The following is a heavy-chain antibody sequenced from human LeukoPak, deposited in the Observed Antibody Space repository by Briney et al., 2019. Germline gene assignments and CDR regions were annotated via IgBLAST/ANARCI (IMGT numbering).Heavy chain of an antibody. J-gene: IGHJ4*02. CDR2: ISWNSGTI. Sequence: LSLTCTVSGGSISSYYWSWIRQPPGKGLEWVSGISWNSGTIYYADSVKGRFTISRDDAKNSLYLQMNSLRPEDTALYYCAKRSAAGTVGYFDYWGQGTLVTVSS. V-gene: IGHV3-9*01. CDR3: AKRSAAGTVGYFDY. CDR1: GGSISSYY. D-gene: IGHD6-13*01.